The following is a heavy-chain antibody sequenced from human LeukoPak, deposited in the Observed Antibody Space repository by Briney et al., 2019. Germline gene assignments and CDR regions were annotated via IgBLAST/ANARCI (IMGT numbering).Heavy chain of an antibody. J-gene: IGHJ4*02. V-gene: IGHV1-46*01. CDR1: GYTFTSYY. CDR3: ARRHKHYYQIDY. Sequence: ASVTVSCKASGYTFTSYYLHWVRQAPGQGLEWMGMVNPSGGSTSYAQKFQGRVTMTRDTSTTTVYMELSSLRSDDTAVFYCARRHKHYYQIDYWGQGTLVTVSS. D-gene: IGHD1-26*01. CDR2: VNPSGGST.